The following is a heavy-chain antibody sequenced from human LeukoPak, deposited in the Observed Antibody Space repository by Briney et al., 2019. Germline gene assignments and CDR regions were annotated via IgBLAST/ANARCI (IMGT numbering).Heavy chain of an antibody. CDR2: LRSDGSNK. CDR3: ARGPGKASFDY. CDR1: GFTFSTYT. V-gene: IGHV3-30*02. Sequence: GGSLRLSCAASGFTFSTYTMHWFRQAPDKGLEWVASLRSDGSNKNYADSVKGRFTISRDNSKNTLYLQMNSLRAEDTAVYYCARGPGKASFDYWGQGTLVTVSS. D-gene: IGHD3-10*01. J-gene: IGHJ4*02.